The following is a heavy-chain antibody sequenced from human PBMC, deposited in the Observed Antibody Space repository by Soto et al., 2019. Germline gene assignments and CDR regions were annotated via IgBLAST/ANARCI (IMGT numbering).Heavy chain of an antibody. D-gene: IGHD3-10*01. J-gene: IGHJ4*02. CDR3: ARESRYYYGSGRPESEIDY. Sequence: SETLSLTCAVYGGSFSGYYWSWIRQPPGKGLEWIGEINHSGSTNYNPSLKSRVTISVDTSKNQFSLKLSSVTAADTAVYYCARESRYYYGSGRPESEIDYWGQGTLVTVSS. CDR2: INHSGST. V-gene: IGHV4-34*01. CDR1: GGSFSGYY.